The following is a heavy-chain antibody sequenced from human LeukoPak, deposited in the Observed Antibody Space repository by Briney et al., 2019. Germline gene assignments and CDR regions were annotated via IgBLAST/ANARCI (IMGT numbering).Heavy chain of an antibody. Sequence: GGSLRLSCAASGFTFSTFAMIWVRQPPGKGLEWVSSIFPSGGEIHYADSVRGRFTISRDNSKNTLCLQMNSLRAEDTAVYYCAKDALHLGGGYTYYFDYWGQGTLVTVSS. D-gene: IGHD1-26*01. V-gene: IGHV3-23*01. CDR1: GFTFSTFA. CDR2: IFPSGGEI. CDR3: AKDALHLGGGYTYYFDY. J-gene: IGHJ4*02.